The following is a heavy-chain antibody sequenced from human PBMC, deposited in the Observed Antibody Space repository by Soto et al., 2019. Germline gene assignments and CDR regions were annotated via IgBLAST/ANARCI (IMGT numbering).Heavy chain of an antibody. D-gene: IGHD3-10*01. CDR3: ARFYGNAFDV. Sequence: SETLSLTCSVSGGSITTSSYNWDWIRQPPGKGLEWIGTIYYDGSTSYNPSLKSQVTISVDTSKNHFALKVNSVTAADTAVYYCARFYGNAFDVWGRGTVVTVSS. J-gene: IGHJ3*01. V-gene: IGHV4-39*02. CDR2: IYYDGST. CDR1: GGSITTSSYN.